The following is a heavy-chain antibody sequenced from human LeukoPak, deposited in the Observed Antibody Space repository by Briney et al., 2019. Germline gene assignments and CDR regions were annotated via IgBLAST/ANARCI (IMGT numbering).Heavy chain of an antibody. CDR1: GFTFDDYA. CDR3: AKARELSGYYRY. J-gene: IGHJ4*02. V-gene: IGHV3-9*01. Sequence: GRSLRLSCAASGFTFDDYAMHWVRQAPGKGLEWVSGISWNSGSIGYADSVKGRFTISRDNAKNSLYLQMNSLRAEDTALNYCAKARELSGYYRYWGQGTLVTVSS. CDR2: ISWNSGSI. D-gene: IGHD3-22*01.